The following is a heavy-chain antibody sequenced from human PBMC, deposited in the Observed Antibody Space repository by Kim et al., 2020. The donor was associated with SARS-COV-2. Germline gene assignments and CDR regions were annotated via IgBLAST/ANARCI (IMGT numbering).Heavy chain of an antibody. Sequence: YANTVKGRFTISRDNSKNTLYLQMNSLRAEDTAVYYCARVQSSGWYEGDYWGQGTLVTVSS. V-gene: IGHV3-33*01. J-gene: IGHJ4*02. D-gene: IGHD6-19*01. CDR3: ARVQSSGWYEGDY.